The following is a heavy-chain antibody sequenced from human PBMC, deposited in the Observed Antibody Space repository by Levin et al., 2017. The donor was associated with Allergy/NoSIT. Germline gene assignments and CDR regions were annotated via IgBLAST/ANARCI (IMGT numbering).Heavy chain of an antibody. J-gene: IGHJ3*02. D-gene: IGHD3-22*01. Sequence: AGGSLRLSCAASGFTFSSYSMNWVRQAPGKGLEWVSYISSSSSTIYYADSVKGRFTISRDNAKNSLYLQMNSLRDEDTAVYYCARGAADYYDSSGYNDAFDIWGQGTMVTVSS. CDR2: ISSSSSTI. CDR3: ARGAADYYDSSGYNDAFDI. CDR1: GFTFSSYS. V-gene: IGHV3-48*02.